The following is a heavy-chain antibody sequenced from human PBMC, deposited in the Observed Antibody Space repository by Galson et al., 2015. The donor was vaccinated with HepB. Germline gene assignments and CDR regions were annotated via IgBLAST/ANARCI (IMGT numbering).Heavy chain of an antibody. CDR2: IYNSVTT. D-gene: IGHD6-13*01. Sequence: ETLSLTCTVSGGSISSSSYYWDWIRQPPGKGLEWIATIYNSVTTYYNPSLRSQVTISVDTSRNQFSLNLNSVTAADTAVYFCARHPLDSADGIAFDIWGHGTMVTVSS. J-gene: IGHJ3*02. CDR1: GGSISSSSYY. CDR3: ARHPLDSADGIAFDI. V-gene: IGHV4-39*01.